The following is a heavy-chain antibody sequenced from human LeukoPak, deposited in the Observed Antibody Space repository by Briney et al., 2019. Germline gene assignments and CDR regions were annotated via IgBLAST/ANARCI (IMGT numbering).Heavy chain of an antibody. Sequence: ASVKVSCKASGYTFTAYAMHWVRQAPGQRLEWMGWINAGNGNTKYSQKFQGRVTITRDTSASTAYMGLSSLRSEDTAVYYCARDYYGSGNFLSDYWGQGTLVTVSS. J-gene: IGHJ4*02. CDR1: GYTFTAYA. V-gene: IGHV1-3*01. D-gene: IGHD3-10*01. CDR3: ARDYYGSGNFLSDY. CDR2: INAGNGNT.